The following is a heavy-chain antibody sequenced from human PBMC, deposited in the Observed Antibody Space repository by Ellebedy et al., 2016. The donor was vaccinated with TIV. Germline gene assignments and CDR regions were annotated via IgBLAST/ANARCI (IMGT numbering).Heavy chain of an antibody. J-gene: IGHJ4*02. Sequence: PGGSLRLSCAASGFTFSDYAMSWVRQAPGKGLEWVSGFGVSGDTTYYTDSVKGRFTISRDNSKKTLYLQMSSLRTEDTAIYYCARGRPGTYIHHAFDNWGQGNLVTVSS. D-gene: IGHD1-14*01. CDR1: GFTFSDYA. CDR2: FGVSGDTT. V-gene: IGHV3-23*01. CDR3: ARGRPGTYIHHAFDN.